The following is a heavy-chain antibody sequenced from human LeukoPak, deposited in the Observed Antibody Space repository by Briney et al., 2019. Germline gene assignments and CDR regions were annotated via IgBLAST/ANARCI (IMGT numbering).Heavy chain of an antibody. J-gene: IGHJ3*02. D-gene: IGHD3-22*01. CDR1: GGSFSGYY. CDR3: ARVPGRSGYYYRGVDI. Sequence: PSETLSLTCAVYGGSFSGYYWSWIRQPPGKGLEWIGEINHSGDTNYNPSLKSRVTISVDTSKNQFSLKLSSVTAADTAVYYCARVPGRSGYYYRGVDIWGQGTMVTVSS. V-gene: IGHV4-34*01. CDR2: INHSGDT.